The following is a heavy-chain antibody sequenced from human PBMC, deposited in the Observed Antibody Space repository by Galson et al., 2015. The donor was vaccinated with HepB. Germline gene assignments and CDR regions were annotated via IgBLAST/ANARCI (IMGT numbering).Heavy chain of an antibody. J-gene: IGHJ4*02. D-gene: IGHD3-3*01. Sequence: QSGAEVKKPGESLKISCKASGYSFTNYWLGWVRQLPGKGLEWMGIIYPGDSDARYSPSFQGQVSISVDKSTTTAYLQWSSLEASHTAMYYCARHSDTDIDFWSPIDYWGQGTQVTVSS. V-gene: IGHV5-51*01. CDR2: IYPGDSDA. CDR3: ARHSDTDIDFWSPIDY. CDR1: GYSFTNYW.